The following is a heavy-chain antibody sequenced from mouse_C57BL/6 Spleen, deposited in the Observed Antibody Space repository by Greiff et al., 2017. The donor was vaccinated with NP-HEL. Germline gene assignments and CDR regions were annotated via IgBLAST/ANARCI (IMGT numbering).Heavy chain of an antibody. CDR2: IYPRSGNT. CDR3: ASGGYYGSSPYYFDY. D-gene: IGHD1-1*01. V-gene: IGHV1-81*01. Sequence: QVQLQQSGAELARPGASVKLSCKASGYTFTSYGISWVKQRTGQGLEWIGEIYPRSGNTYYNEKFKGKATLTADKSYSTAYMELRSLTSEDSAVYFCASGGYYGSSPYYFDYWGQGTTLTVSS. J-gene: IGHJ2*01. CDR1: GYTFTSYG.